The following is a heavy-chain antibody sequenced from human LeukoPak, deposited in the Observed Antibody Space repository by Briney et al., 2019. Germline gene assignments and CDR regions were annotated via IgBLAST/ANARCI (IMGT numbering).Heavy chain of an antibody. Sequence: PSETLSLTCTVSGGSISSNNYYWGWIRQPPGKGLEWIGSIYYSGSTYYNPSLKSRVTISVDTSKNQFSLKLSSVTAADTAVYYCARERVSSSWYRRYFDYWGQGTLVTVSS. V-gene: IGHV4-39*07. D-gene: IGHD6-13*01. J-gene: IGHJ4*02. CDR2: IYYSGST. CDR3: ARERVSSSWYRRYFDY. CDR1: GGSISSNNYY.